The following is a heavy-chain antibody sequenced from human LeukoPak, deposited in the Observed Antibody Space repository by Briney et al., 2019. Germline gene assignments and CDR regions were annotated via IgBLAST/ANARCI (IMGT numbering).Heavy chain of an antibody. Sequence: GGSLRLSCTASGFTFSTYNMNWVRQAPGRGLEWVSYISSSSSVIYYAASVRGRFTISRDNAKNSLSLQMNSLRDEDSAVYYCTRDLRSNYWGQGTLVTVAS. D-gene: IGHD3/OR15-3a*01. CDR2: ISSSSSVI. V-gene: IGHV3-48*02. CDR1: GFTFSTYN. J-gene: IGHJ4*02. CDR3: TRDLRSNY.